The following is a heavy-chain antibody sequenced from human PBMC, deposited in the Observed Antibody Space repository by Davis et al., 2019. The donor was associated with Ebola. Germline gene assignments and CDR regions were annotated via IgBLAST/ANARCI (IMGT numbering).Heavy chain of an antibody. V-gene: IGHV3-30*02. CDR1: GFTFSSYG. Sequence: GGSLRLSCAASGFTFSSYGMHWVRQAPGKGLEWVAVIWYDGSNKYYADSVKGRFTISRDNSKNTLYLQMNSLRAEDTAVYYCAKDVGYCSGGSCLFYYYYGMDVWGQGTTVTVSS. CDR3: AKDVGYCSGGSCLFYYYYGMDV. CDR2: IWYDGSNK. J-gene: IGHJ6*02. D-gene: IGHD2-15*01.